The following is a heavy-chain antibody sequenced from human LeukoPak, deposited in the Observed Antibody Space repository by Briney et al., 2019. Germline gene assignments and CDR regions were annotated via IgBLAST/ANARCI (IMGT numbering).Heavy chain of an antibody. J-gene: IGHJ4*02. Sequence: PGGSLRLSCAASGLTFSSYSMNWVRQAPGKGLEWVSCITGISDIYYADSVKGRFTISRDNAKNSVYLQMNSLRAEDTGIYYCARAIRLWGQGTLVTVSS. V-gene: IGHV3-21*01. CDR3: ARAIRL. CDR2: ITGISDI. D-gene: IGHD1-1*01. CDR1: GLTFSSYS.